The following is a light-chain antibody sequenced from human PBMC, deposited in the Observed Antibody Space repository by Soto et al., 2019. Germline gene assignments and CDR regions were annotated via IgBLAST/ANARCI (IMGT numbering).Light chain of an antibody. CDR3: QQRSNWPPGP. V-gene: IGKV3-11*01. Sequence: EIVWTQSPATLSLSPGERATLSCRASQSVSSYLAWYQQKPGQAPRLLIYDASNRATGIPARFSGSGSGTDFTLTISSLEPEDFAVYYCQQRSNWPPGPFGPGTKVDIK. CDR2: DAS. CDR1: QSVSSY. J-gene: IGKJ3*01.